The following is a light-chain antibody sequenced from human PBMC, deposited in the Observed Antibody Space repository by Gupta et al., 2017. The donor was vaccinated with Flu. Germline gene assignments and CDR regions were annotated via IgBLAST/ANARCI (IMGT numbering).Light chain of an antibody. V-gene: IGLV3-21*02. CDR1: NIGSKS. J-gene: IGLJ2*01. Sequence: SSVLTQPPSVSVAPGPTARITCGENNIGSKSVNWYQQKPGQAPMLVVYDDSDRPSAIPQRFSGSNSVNTATLTISRVEAGDEADYFCQVWDRGSDEVVFGGGTKLTVL. CDR2: DDS. CDR3: QVWDRGSDEVV.